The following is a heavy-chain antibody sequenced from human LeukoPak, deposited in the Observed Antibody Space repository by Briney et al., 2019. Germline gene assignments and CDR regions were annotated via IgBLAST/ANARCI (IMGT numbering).Heavy chain of an antibody. V-gene: IGHV1-46*01. CDR3: ARGGDGDYYYYYYMDV. J-gene: IGHJ6*03. D-gene: IGHD4-17*01. CDR1: GYTFTSYY. Sequence: ASVKVSCKASGYTFTSYYMHWVRQAPGQGLEWMGIINPSGGSTSYAQKFQGRVTMTRDMYTSTVYMELSSLRSEDTAVYYCARGGDGDYYYYYYMDVWGKGTAVTVSS. CDR2: INPSGGST.